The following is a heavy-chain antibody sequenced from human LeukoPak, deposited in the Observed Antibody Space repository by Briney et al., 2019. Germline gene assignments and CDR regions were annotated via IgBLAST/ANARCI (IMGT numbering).Heavy chain of an antibody. D-gene: IGHD6-19*01. CDR1: GFTLSSLA. Sequence: GGSLRLSCAASGFTLSSLAMHWVRQAPGKGLEWVSYISSSGSTIYYADSVKGRFTISRDNAKNSLYLQMNSLRAEDTAVYYCARVLYSGWSQLDYWGQGTLVTVSS. CDR2: ISSSGSTI. CDR3: ARVLYSGWSQLDY. J-gene: IGHJ4*01. V-gene: IGHV3-48*03.